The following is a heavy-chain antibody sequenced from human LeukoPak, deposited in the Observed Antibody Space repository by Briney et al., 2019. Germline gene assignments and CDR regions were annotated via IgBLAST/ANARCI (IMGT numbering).Heavy chain of an antibody. CDR2: IIPIFGTA. V-gene: IGHV1-69*05. CDR1: GGTFSSYA. D-gene: IGHD3-22*01. Sequence: GASVKVSCKASGGTFSSYAISWVRQAPGQGLEWMGGIIPIFGTANYAQKFQGRVTITTDESTSTAYMELSSLRSEDTAVYYCARNSGYYRPFDFDYWGQGTLVTVSS. J-gene: IGHJ4*02. CDR3: ARNSGYYRPFDFDY.